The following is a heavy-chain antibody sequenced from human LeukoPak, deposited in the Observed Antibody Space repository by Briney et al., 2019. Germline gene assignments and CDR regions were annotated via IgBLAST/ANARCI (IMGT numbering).Heavy chain of an antibody. J-gene: IGHJ4*02. CDR3: AKPLSGGSPLDY. Sequence: GGSLTLSCAASEFTFSDYWMTWVRQAPGKGLEWVSAISGSGGSTYYADSVKGRFTISRDNSKNTLYLQMNSLRAEDTAVYYCAKPLSGGSPLDYWGQGTLVTVSS. CDR1: EFTFSDYW. V-gene: IGHV3-23*01. CDR2: ISGSGGST. D-gene: IGHD1-26*01.